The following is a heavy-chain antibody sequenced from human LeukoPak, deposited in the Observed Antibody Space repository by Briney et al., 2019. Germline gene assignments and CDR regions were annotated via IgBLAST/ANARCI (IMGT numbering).Heavy chain of an antibody. CDR1: GFSFTSYV. D-gene: IGHD3-9*01. V-gene: IGHV3-48*03. J-gene: IGHJ6*02. CDR3: ERDSRRYSTAQLNFYYYGMDV. CDR2: IRCSDNNI. Sequence: PGGSLRLSCAVSGFSFTSYVMNWVRRARGKGLEWVSYIRCSDNNIYYAHSVKGRFTISRDNAKNSLYLQMNSLRAEDTAGYYCERDSRRYSTAQLNFYYYGMDVWGQGTTVTVSS.